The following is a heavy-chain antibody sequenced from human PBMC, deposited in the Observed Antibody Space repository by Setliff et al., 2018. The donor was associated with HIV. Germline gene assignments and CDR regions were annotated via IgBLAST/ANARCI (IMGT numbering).Heavy chain of an antibody. CDR3: ATYSSSWTDY. V-gene: IGHV3-23*01. D-gene: IGHD6-13*01. CDR2: ISGSAGST. Sequence: GGSLRLSCAASGFTFSSYAMSWVRQAPGKGLDWVSAISGSAGSTYYADSVKGRFTISRDNAKNSLYLQMNSLRAEDTAVYYCATYSSSWTDYWGQGTLVTVSS. CDR1: GFTFSSYA. J-gene: IGHJ4*02.